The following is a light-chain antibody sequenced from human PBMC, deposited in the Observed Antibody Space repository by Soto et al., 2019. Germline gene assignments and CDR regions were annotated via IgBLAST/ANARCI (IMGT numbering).Light chain of an antibody. CDR3: KQYKEWPPFT. V-gene: IGKV3-15*01. CDR1: QYVSNK. Sequence: EIVMTQSPATLSVSPGETATLSCMAIQYVSNKVAWYQQKPGQAPSLLILGASTRATGVPARFSGSGSGTEFTLSISSLQYEDFAVYYCKQYKEWPPFTFGQGTRLEIK. J-gene: IGKJ5*01. CDR2: GAS.